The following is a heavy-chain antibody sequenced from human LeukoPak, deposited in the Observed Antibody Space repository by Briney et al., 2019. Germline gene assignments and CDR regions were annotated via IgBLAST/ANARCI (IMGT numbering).Heavy chain of an antibody. CDR3: ARDYRNTAMVRGYYYYYMDV. Sequence: GVSLRLSCAASGFTFSSYAMHWVRQAPGKGLEWVAVISYDGSNKYYADSVKGRFTISRDNAKNSLYLQMNSLRAEDTAVYYCARDYRNTAMVRGYYYYYMDVWGKGTTVTISS. D-gene: IGHD5-18*01. CDR2: ISYDGSNK. CDR1: GFTFSSYA. J-gene: IGHJ6*03. V-gene: IGHV3-30*04.